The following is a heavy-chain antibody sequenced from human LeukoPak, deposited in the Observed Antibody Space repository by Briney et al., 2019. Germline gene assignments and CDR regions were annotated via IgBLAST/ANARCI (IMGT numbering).Heavy chain of an antibody. CDR3: ARATYSGYGGYGAFDI. CDR1: GGSISSGDYY. CDR2: IYYSGST. D-gene: IGHD5-12*01. V-gene: IGHV4-30-4*01. J-gene: IGHJ3*02. Sequence: SGTLSLTCTVSGGSISSGDYYWSWIRQPPGKGLEWIGYIYYSGSTYYNPSLKSRVTISVDTSKNQFSLKLSSATAADTAAYYCARATYSGYGGYGAFDIWGQGTMVTVSS.